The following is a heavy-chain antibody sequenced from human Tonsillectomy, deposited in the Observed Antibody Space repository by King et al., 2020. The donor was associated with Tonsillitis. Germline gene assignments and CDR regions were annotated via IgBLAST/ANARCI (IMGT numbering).Heavy chain of an antibody. Sequence: VQLVESGGGVVQPGRSLRLSCAASGFTFSTYGMHWVRQAPGKGLEWVAVISYDGSNKYYADSVKGRFTISRDNYKNTLYLQMNSLRAEDTAVYYCAKETPVDDGMDVWGQGTTVTVSS. J-gene: IGHJ6*02. CDR3: AKETPVDDGMDV. D-gene: IGHD2-15*01. CDR2: ISYDGSNK. CDR1: GFTFSTYG. V-gene: IGHV3-30*18.